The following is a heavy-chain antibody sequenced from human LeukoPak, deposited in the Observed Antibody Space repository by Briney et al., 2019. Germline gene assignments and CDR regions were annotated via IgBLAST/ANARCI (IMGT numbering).Heavy chain of an antibody. CDR3: ARERIQLWFGAFDI. V-gene: IGHV3-30-3*01. CDR2: ISYDGSNK. J-gene: IGHJ3*02. Sequence: GGSLRLSCAASGFTFSSYAMHWVRQAPGKGLEWVAVISYDGSNKYYADSVKGRFTISRDNSKNTLYLQMNSLRAEDTAVYYCARERIQLWFGAFDIWGQGTMVTVSS. D-gene: IGHD5-18*01. CDR1: GFTFSSYA.